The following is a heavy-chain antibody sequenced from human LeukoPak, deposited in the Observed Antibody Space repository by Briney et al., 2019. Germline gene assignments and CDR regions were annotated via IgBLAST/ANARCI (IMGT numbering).Heavy chain of an antibody. Sequence: PGGSLRLSCAASGFTFSSYAMHWVRQAPGKGLEWVAVISYDGSNKYYADSVKGRFTISRDNSKNTLYLKMTSLRAEDTAVYYCARGVRYCSSTSCYFRAFDIWGQGTMVTVSS. D-gene: IGHD2-2*01. CDR2: ISYDGSNK. J-gene: IGHJ3*02. CDR1: GFTFSSYA. CDR3: ARGVRYCSSTSCYFRAFDI. V-gene: IGHV3-30-3*01.